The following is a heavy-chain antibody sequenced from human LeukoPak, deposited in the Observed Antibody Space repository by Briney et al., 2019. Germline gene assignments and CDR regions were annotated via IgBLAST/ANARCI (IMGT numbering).Heavy chain of an antibody. V-gene: IGHV4-61*02. D-gene: IGHD3-3*01. CDR1: GGSVSSGGYY. Sequence: PSQTLSLTCTVSGGSVSSGGYYWSWIRQYPGKGLEWIGRIYTSGSTNYNPSLKSRVTMSVDTSKNQFSLKLSSVTAADTAVYYCARENTYYDPPYYYMDVWGKGTTVTVSS. J-gene: IGHJ6*03. CDR2: IYTSGST. CDR3: ARENTYYDPPYYYMDV.